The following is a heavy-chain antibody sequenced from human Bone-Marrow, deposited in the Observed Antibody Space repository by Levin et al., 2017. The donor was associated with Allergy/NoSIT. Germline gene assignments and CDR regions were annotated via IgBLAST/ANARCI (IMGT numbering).Heavy chain of an antibody. CDR2: TYYNGST. CDR3: ARVRDGYNFGDYYFAS. CDR1: GGSISSDNYY. Sequence: RASETLSLTCTVSGGSISSDNYYWTWIRQPPGKGLECIGYTYYNGSTYYNPSLKSRVTISVDTSKNQFSLKLDSVTAADTAVYYCARVRDGYNFGDYYFASWGQGTLVIVSS. V-gene: IGHV4-30-4*01. D-gene: IGHD5-24*01. J-gene: IGHJ4*02.